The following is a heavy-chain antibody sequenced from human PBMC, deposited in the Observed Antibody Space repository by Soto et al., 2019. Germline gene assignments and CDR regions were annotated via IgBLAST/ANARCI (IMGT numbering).Heavy chain of an antibody. CDR1: GYTFISYY. CDR2: INPSGGST. Sequence: ASVKVSCKASGYTFISYYMHWVRQAPGQGLEWMGIINPSGGSTSYAQKFQGRVTMTRDTSTSTVYMELSSLRSEDTAVYFCARDLSLGVPIAGNWFDPWGQGTLVTVSS. J-gene: IGHJ5*02. D-gene: IGHD2-2*01. V-gene: IGHV1-46*01. CDR3: ARDLSLGVPIAGNWFDP.